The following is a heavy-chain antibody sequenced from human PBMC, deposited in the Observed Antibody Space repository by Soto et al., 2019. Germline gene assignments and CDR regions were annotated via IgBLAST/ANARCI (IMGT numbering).Heavy chain of an antibody. V-gene: IGHV3-48*03. D-gene: IGHD2-21*02. J-gene: IGHJ4*02. CDR2: INTAGNVI. CDR1: GFIFSSYE. CDR3: AREEINCGRGCFSL. Sequence: EVQLVESGGDLVQPGGSLRLSCAASGFIFSSYEMNWVRQAPGRGLEWISYINTAGNVIYYADSVRGRFTVSRDSAKNSLYLQMNSMRAEDTAVYYCAREEINCGRGCFSLWGQGTLVTVSS.